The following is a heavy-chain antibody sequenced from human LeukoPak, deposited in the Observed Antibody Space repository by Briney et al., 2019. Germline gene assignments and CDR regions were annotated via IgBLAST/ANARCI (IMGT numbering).Heavy chain of an antibody. D-gene: IGHD3-10*01. CDR3: ARHYGP. V-gene: IGHV4-39*01. J-gene: IGHJ5*02. Sequence: SETLSLTRTVSGGSIRSSYYYWGWIRQPPGKGLEWIGSIYDSGSTYYNPSLKSRVTISVDTSKNQFSLKLNSVTAADTVVYYCARHYGPWGQGTLVTVSS. CDR2: IYDSGST. CDR1: GGSIRSSYYY.